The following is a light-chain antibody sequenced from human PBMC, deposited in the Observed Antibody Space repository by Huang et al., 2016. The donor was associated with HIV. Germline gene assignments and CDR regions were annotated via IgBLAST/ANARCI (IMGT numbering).Light chain of an antibody. V-gene: IGKV3D-15*01. CDR1: QDISSD. CDR2: GGS. Sequence: EIVLTQSPATLSVSPGDRATLSCRASQDISSDLAWYQQKPGQAPRLLIYGGSTRATGIPARFSGSGSGTDFTLTINVLQSEDFAIYYCQHYDNWPPWTFGQGTTVEIK. CDR3: QHYDNWPPWT. J-gene: IGKJ1*01.